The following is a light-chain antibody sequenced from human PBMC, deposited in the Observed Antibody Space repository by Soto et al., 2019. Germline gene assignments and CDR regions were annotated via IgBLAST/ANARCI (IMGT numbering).Light chain of an antibody. J-gene: IGLJ2*01. CDR3: ATWDTSLSAGV. Sequence: QSVLTQPPSVSAAPGQWVTISCSGSYSNIGVNAVSWYQQLPGKAPTLLIYDNNERPSGIPDRFSGSKSGTSATLGITGLQTGDEADYYCATWDTSLSAGVFGGGTKVTVL. CDR1: YSNIGVNA. CDR2: DNN. V-gene: IGLV1-51*01.